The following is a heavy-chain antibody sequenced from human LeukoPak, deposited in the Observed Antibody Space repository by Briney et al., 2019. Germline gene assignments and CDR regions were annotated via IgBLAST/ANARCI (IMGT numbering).Heavy chain of an antibody. J-gene: IGHJ4*02. Sequence: ASVKVSCKASGYTFTGYHMHWVRQAPGQGLEWMGRINPNSGDTNYAQKLQGRVTMTTDTSTSTAYMELRSLRSDDTAVYYCARSLGGRVTRDWGQGTLVTVSS. D-gene: IGHD4-17*01. V-gene: IGHV1-2*06. CDR1: GYTFTGYH. CDR2: INPNSGDT. CDR3: ARSLGGRVTRD.